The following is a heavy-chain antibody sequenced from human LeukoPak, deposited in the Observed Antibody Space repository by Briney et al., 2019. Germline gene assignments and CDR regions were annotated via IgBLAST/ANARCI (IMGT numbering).Heavy chain of an antibody. CDR1: GGSISSCY. V-gene: IGHV4-34*01. Sequence: SETLSLTCTVSGGSISSCYWSWIRQPPGKGLEWIGEINHSGSTNYNPSLKSRVTISVDTSKNQFSLKLSSVTAADTAVYYCARGNLGYSSSWFDYWGQGTLVTVSS. CDR2: INHSGST. CDR3: ARGNLGYSSSWFDY. D-gene: IGHD6-13*01. J-gene: IGHJ4*02.